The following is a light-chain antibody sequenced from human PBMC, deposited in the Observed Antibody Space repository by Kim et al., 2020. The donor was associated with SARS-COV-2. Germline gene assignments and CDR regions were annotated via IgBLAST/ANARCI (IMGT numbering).Light chain of an antibody. CDR2: SYN. CDR1: SSNIGSNS. Sequence: ELTQPPSASGTPGQRVTISCSGSSSNIGSNSVNWYQQLPGTAPKLLIYSYNQRPSGVPDRFSGSKSGTSASLAISGLQSEDEADYYCATWDDSLNGVVFGGGTQLTVL. V-gene: IGLV1-44*01. CDR3: ATWDDSLNGVV. J-gene: IGLJ2*01.